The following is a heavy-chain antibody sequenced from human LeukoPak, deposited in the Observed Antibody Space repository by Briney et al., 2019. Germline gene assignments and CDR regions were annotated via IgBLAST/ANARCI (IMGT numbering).Heavy chain of an antibody. CDR2: IKPDGSEK. Sequence: PGGSLRLSCAASGFTFSNYWMTWVRQAPGKGLEWVANIKPDGSEKYFVDSVKCRFTISRDNAKNSLYLHMNSLTAEDTAVYYCARVHADWGQGTLVTVSS. CDR1: GFTFSNYW. V-gene: IGHV3-7*01. CDR3: ARVHAD. J-gene: IGHJ4*02.